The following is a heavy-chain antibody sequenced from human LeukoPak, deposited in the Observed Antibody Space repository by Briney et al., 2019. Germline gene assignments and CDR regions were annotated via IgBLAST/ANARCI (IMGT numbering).Heavy chain of an antibody. V-gene: IGHV1-18*01. CDR1: GYTFTSYG. Sequence: ASVKVSCKASGYTFTSYGISWVRQAPGQGLEWMGWISAYNDNTNYVQKFRGRVTMTTDTSTSTAYMELRSLSPDDTAVYYCARDQPGDTLSEYWGQGTLVTVSS. D-gene: IGHD2-21*02. CDR3: ARDQPGDTLSEY. CDR2: ISAYNDNT. J-gene: IGHJ4*02.